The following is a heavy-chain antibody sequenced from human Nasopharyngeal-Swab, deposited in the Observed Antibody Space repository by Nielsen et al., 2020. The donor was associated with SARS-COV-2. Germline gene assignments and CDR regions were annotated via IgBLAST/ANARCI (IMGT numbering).Heavy chain of an antibody. Sequence: GESLKISCAASGFTFNSHGMHWVRQAPGKGLEWVAVISFDGSKKYYADSVKGRFTISRDSSKNTLYLQMNSLRAEDTAVYYCVRATNLGGSLWVPDYWGQGTLVTVSS. D-gene: IGHD5-12*01. J-gene: IGHJ4*02. CDR1: GFTFNSHG. CDR3: VRATNLGGSLWVPDY. V-gene: IGHV3-30*03. CDR2: ISFDGSKK.